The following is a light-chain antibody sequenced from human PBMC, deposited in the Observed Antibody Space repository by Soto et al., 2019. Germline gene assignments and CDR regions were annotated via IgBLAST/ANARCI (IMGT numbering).Light chain of an antibody. V-gene: IGLV2-14*01. CDR2: EVS. CDR3: SSYTSRGTYV. Sequence: QSALTQPASVSGSPGQSITISCTGTSSDVGGYNYVSWYQQHPGKAPKLMIYEVSNRPSGISNRFSGSKSGNTASLTISGLQGEDEADYYCSSYTSRGTYVFGTGTQLTVL. J-gene: IGLJ1*01. CDR1: SSDVGGYNY.